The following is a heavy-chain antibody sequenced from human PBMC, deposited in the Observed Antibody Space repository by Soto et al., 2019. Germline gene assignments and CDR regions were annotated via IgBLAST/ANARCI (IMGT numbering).Heavy chain of an antibody. CDR3: ARGEDIVATTPAWFDP. CDR2: INPNSGGT. V-gene: IGHV1-2*04. Sequence: ASVKVSCKASGYTFTGYYMHWVRQAPGQGLEWMGWINPNSGGTNYAQKFQGWVTMTRDTSISTAYMELSRLRSDDTAVYYCARGEDIVATTPAWFDPWGQGTLVTVSS. J-gene: IGHJ5*02. CDR1: GYTFTGYY. D-gene: IGHD5-12*01.